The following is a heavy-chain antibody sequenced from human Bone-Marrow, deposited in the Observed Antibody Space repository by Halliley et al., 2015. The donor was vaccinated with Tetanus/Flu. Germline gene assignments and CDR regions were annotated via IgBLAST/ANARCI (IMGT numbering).Heavy chain of an antibody. V-gene: IGHV4-31*03. CDR3: AKGEGTFWVES. D-gene: IGHD3-10*01. J-gene: IGHJ4*02. CDR1: GGSISSGSYY. CDR2: MFDTGST. Sequence: TLSLTCTVSGGSISSGSYYWTWIRQYPGKGLEWIGYMFDTGSTYYNPSLKSRVTISADTSKNHFSLTLSSVTAADTDVYYCAKGEGTFWVESWGQGTLVTVTS.